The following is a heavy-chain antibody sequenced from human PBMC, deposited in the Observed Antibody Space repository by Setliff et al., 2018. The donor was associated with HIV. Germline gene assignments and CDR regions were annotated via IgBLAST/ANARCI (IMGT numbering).Heavy chain of an antibody. V-gene: IGHV4-61*02. Sequence: PSETLSLTCTVSGDSVSNGRYYWSWIRQPAGKGLEWIGRIYTTGSTSYNPSLKSRVTISIDTSKNQFSLKLSSVTAADTAVYYCARGPATSGLAYYMDVWGKGTTVTVSS. CDR3: ARGPATSGLAYYMDV. J-gene: IGHJ6*03. CDR2: IYTTGST. CDR1: GDSVSNGRYY. D-gene: IGHD3-22*01.